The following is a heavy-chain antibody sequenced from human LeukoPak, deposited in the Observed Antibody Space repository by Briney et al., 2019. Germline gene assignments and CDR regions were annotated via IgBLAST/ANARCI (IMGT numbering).Heavy chain of an antibody. V-gene: IGHV3-30*04. CDR2: ISYDGSNK. CDR1: GFTFSSYA. J-gene: IGHJ4*02. Sequence: GGSLRLSCAASGFTFSSYAMHWVRQAPGKGLEWVAVISYDGSNKYYADSVKGRFTISRGNSKNTLYLQMNSLRAEDTAVYYCARDLWDIVLMVSYLFDYWGQGTLVTVSS. D-gene: IGHD2-8*01. CDR3: ARDLWDIVLMVSYLFDY.